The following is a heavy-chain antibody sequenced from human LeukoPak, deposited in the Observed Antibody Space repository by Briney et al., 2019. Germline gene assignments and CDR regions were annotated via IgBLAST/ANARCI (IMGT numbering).Heavy chain of an antibody. J-gene: IGHJ4*02. Sequence: PGGSLRLSCAASGFTFSPYWMHWVRQAPGKGLVWVSLINNDGSSTAYADSMKGRFTISRDNAKNTLYLQMNSLRAEDTAVYYCARASSGWSIDFWGQGTLVTVSS. CDR3: ARASSGWSIDF. D-gene: IGHD6-19*01. CDR2: INNDGSST. V-gene: IGHV3-74*01. CDR1: GFTFSPYW.